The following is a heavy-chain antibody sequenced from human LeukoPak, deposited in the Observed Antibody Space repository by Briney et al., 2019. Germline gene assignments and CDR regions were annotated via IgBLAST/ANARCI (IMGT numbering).Heavy chain of an antibody. D-gene: IGHD4-17*01. CDR2: IYHSGST. CDR1: GGSISSGGYS. J-gene: IGHJ3*02. V-gene: IGHV4-30-2*01. Sequence: PSETLSLTCAVSGGSISSGGYSWSWIRQPPGKGLEWIGYIYHSGSTYYNPSLKSRVTISVDRSKNQFSLELSSVTAADTAVYYCARGDTTVSGAFDIWGQGTMVTVSS. CDR3: ARGDTTVSGAFDI.